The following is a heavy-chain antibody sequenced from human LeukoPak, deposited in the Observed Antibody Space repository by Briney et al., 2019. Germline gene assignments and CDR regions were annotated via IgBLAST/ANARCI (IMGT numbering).Heavy chain of an antibody. CDR2: INHSGST. CDR1: GGSFSGYY. CDR3: ARARWLQLKSFDY. J-gene: IGHJ4*02. V-gene: IGHV4-34*01. D-gene: IGHD5-24*01. Sequence: SETLSLTCAVYGGSFSGYYWSWIRQPPGKGLEWIGEINHSGSTNYNPSLKSRVTISVDTSKNQFSLKLSSVTAADTAVYYCARARWLQLKSFDYWGQGTLVTVSS.